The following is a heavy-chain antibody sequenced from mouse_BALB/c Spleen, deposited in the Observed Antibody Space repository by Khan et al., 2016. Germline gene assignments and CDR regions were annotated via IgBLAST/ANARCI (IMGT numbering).Heavy chain of an antibody. V-gene: IGHV1-80*01. Sequence: QVQLQQSGAELVRPGSSVKISCKASGFAFSIYWMNWVKQRPGQGLEWIGQIYPGDGDTDYNGKFKDKATLTADKSSSTAYMQLSSLTSEDSAVYFCAGSGYGYDYWGQGTTLTVSS. D-gene: IGHD2-2*01. J-gene: IGHJ2*01. CDR2: IYPGDGDT. CDR1: GFAFSIYW. CDR3: AGSGYGYDY.